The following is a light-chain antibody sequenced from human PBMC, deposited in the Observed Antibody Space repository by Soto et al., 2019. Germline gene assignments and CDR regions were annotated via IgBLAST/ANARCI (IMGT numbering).Light chain of an antibody. CDR1: QNINNY. Sequence: DIQMTQSPSSLSASLRDRVTITCQASQNINNYLNWYQQKPGRAPKLLIYDASNLEAGVPSRFRGSGSGTDFTFTISSLQPEDIATYYCQQYDNIPTFGQGTRLEIK. CDR2: DAS. CDR3: QQYDNIPT. J-gene: IGKJ5*01. V-gene: IGKV1-33*01.